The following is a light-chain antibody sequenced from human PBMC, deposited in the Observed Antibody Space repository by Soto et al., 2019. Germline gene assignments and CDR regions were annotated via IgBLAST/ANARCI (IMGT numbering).Light chain of an antibody. Sequence: QSALTQPASVSGSPGQSITISCTGTSSDVGGYNYVSWYQQHPGKAPKLMIYDVTNRPSGVSNRFSGSKSGNTASLTISGLQAEDEAEDYCCSYTSSSTPVVFGGGTKLTVL. V-gene: IGLV2-14*01. CDR1: SSDVGGYNY. CDR3: CSYTSSSTPVV. J-gene: IGLJ3*02. CDR2: DVT.